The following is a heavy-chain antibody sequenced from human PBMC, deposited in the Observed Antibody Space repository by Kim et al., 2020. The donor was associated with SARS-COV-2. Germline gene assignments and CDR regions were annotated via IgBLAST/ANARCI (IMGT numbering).Heavy chain of an antibody. J-gene: IGHJ3*02. D-gene: IGHD3-10*01. V-gene: IGHV3-74*01. CDR3: TRDARLTIVSPGAFDI. Sequence: SVRGRLTISTDIAKNMLYLQMNSLTAEDTAVYYCTRDARLTIVSPGAFDIWGRGTMVTVSS.